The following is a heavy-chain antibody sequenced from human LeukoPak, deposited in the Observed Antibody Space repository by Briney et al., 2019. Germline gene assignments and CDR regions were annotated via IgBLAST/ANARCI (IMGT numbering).Heavy chain of an antibody. J-gene: IGHJ4*02. V-gene: IGHV4-39*01. D-gene: IGHD1-20*01. CDR1: GGSISSSSCY. CDR3: ARHQDNWNDEAPFDY. CDR2: IYYSGST. Sequence: SETLSLTCTVSGGSISSSSCYWGWIRQPPGKGLEWTGSIYYSGSTYYNPSLKSRVTISVDTSKNQFSLKLSSVTAADTAVYYCARHQDNWNDEAPFDYWGQGTLVTVSS.